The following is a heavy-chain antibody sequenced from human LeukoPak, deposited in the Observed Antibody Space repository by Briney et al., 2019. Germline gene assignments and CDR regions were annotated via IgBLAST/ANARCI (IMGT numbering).Heavy chain of an antibody. Sequence: PSETLSLTCTVSGGSISGSYWSWIRQAPGKGLDWIGYIYDSGSTNYNPSLKSRVTISIDTSKNQFSLKLSSVTAADTAVYYCARLGWYNSVSDYWGQGTLVTVSS. CDR1: GGSISGSY. D-gene: IGHD6-19*01. CDR3: ARLGWYNSVSDY. V-gene: IGHV4-59*12. CDR2: IYDSGST. J-gene: IGHJ4*02.